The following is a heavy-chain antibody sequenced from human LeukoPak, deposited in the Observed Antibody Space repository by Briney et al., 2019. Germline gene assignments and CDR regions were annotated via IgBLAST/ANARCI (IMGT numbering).Heavy chain of an antibody. CDR3: AKDPFGVVITSGWFDP. CDR1: GFTVSSNY. Sequence: GGSLRLSCAVSGFTVSSNYMSWVRQPPGKGLEWVSVIYSGGSTYYADSVKGRFTISRHDSRDTLYLQMNSLRAEDTAVYYCAKDPFGVVITSGWFDPWGQGTLVTVSS. J-gene: IGHJ5*02. CDR2: IYSGGST. V-gene: IGHV3-53*01. D-gene: IGHD3-3*01.